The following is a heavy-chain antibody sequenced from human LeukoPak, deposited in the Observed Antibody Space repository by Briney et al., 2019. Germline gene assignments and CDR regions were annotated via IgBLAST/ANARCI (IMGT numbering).Heavy chain of an antibody. CDR1: GYTFTSYG. V-gene: IGHV1-18*01. CDR3: ARWVSSGSYRPNWFDP. Sequence: ASVKVSCKASGYTFTSYGISWVRQAPGQGLEWMGWISAYNGNTNYAQKFQGRVTMTRNTSISTAYMELSSLRSEDTTVYYCARWVSSGSYRPNWFDPWGQGTLVTVSS. CDR2: ISAYNGNT. J-gene: IGHJ5*02. D-gene: IGHD3-10*01.